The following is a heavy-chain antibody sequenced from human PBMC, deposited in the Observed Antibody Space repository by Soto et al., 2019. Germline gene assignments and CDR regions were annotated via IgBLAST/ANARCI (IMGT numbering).Heavy chain of an antibody. CDR3: ARGVVGATTREFDY. J-gene: IGHJ4*02. Sequence: SDTLSLTCAAYGVSFSGYYWSWLRQPPGKGLEWIGEINHSGSTNYNPSLKSRVTISVDTSKNQFSLKLSSVTAADTAVYYCARGVVGATTREFDYWGQGTLGNVSS. D-gene: IGHD1-26*01. CDR2: INHSGST. V-gene: IGHV4-34*01. CDR1: GVSFSGYY.